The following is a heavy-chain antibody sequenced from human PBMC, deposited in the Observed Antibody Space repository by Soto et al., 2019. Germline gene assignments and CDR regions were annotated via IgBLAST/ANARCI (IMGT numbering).Heavy chain of an antibody. CDR2: IYYSGNT. V-gene: IGHV4-59*08. CDR3: ARHHDS. CDR1: GGSISSYY. Sequence: QVQLQESGPGLVKPSETLSLTCTVSGGSISSYYWSWIRQPPGKGLEWLGYIYYSGNTNYNPSLKSRVPISVDTSKTQFSLKLSSVTAAVTAVYCCARHHDSWGQGTLVTVSS. J-gene: IGHJ4*02.